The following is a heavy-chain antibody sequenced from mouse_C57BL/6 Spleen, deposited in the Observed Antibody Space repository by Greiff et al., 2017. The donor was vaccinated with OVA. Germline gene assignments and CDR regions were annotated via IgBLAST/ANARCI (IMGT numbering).Heavy chain of an antibody. D-gene: IGHD2-2*01. J-gene: IGHJ3*01. CDR3: AREGYGYDGAWFAY. CDR2: IHPNSGST. V-gene: IGHV1-64*01. CDR1: GYTFTSYW. Sequence: VKLQESGAELVKPGASVKLSCKASGYTFTSYWMHWVKQRPGQGLEWIGMIHPNSGSTNYNEKFKSKATLTVDKSSSTAYMQLSSLTSEDSAVYYCAREGYGYDGAWFAYWGQGTLVTVSA.